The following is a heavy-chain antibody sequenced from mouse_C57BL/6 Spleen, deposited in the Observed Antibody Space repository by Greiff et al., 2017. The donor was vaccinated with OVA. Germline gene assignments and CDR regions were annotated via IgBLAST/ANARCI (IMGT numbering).Heavy chain of an antibody. V-gene: IGHV1-69*01. CDR3: ARSTDGYHWYFDV. D-gene: IGHD2-3*01. J-gene: IGHJ1*03. CDR2: LDPSDSYT. Sequence: QQSCKASGYTFTSYWMHWVKQRPGQGLEWIGELDPSDSYTNYNQKFKGKSTLTVDKSSSTADMQLSSLTSEDSAVYYCARSTDGYHWYFDVWCTGTTVTVSS. CDR1: GYTFTSYW.